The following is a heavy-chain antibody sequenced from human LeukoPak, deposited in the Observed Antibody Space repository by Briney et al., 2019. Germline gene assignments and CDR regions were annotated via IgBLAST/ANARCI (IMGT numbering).Heavy chain of an antibody. CDR3: ARASHDYGDYSHFDY. CDR1: GGSISSYY. Sequence: SETLSLTCNVSGGSISSYYWSWIRQPPGKGLEWIGYIYYSGSTNYNPSLKTRVTISVDKSKNQFSLKLSSVTAADTAVYYCARASHDYGDYSHFDYWGQGTLVTVSS. D-gene: IGHD4-17*01. J-gene: IGHJ4*02. CDR2: IYYSGST. V-gene: IGHV4-59*12.